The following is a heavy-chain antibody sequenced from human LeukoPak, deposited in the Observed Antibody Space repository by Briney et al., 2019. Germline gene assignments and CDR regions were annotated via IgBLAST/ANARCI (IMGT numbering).Heavy chain of an antibody. J-gene: IGHJ5*02. CDR2: IYYSGST. D-gene: IGHD3-3*01. V-gene: IGHV4-39*01. CDR3: ARPGGYDFWSGYYPNWFDP. CDR1: GGSISSSSYY. Sequence: SETLSLTCTVSGGSISSSSYYWGWTRQPPGKGLEWIGSIYYSGSTYYNPSLKSRVTISVDTSKNQFSLKLSSVTAADTAVYYCARPGGYDFWSGYYPNWFDPWGQGTLVTVSS.